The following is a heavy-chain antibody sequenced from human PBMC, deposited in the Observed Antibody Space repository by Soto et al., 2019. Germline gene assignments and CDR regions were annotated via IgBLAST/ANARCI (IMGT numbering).Heavy chain of an antibody. V-gene: IGHV4-59*01. CDR2: IYYSGST. CDR3: ARRYGASFDY. Sequence: SATLSLTCPIICSSIGSYYWSWILQPTGTGLKRIGYIYYSGSTNYNPSIKGRVTISEDTSKNQFSLKLSSVTAADTAVYYCARRYGASFDYWGQGTLVTVS. J-gene: IGHJ4*02. CDR1: CSSIGSYY. D-gene: IGHD4-17*01.